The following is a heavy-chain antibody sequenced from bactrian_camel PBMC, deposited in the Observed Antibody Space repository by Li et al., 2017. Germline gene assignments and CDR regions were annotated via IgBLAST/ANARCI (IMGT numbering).Heavy chain of an antibody. J-gene: IGHJ4*01. CDR1: RFTFSTYT. Sequence: QVQLVESGGGSVQAGGSLRLSRAVSRFTFSTYTMAWFRQAPEKEREGVAVIDSGGKTVYADSVKARFSISKDNTESTLYLQMTNLQPEDTGVYYCAAGGTWHDAGWRLTRPDIWSYWGQGTQVTVS. V-gene: IGHV3S53*01. CDR2: IDSGGKT. D-gene: IGHD1*01. CDR3: AAGGTWHDAGWRLTRPDIWSY.